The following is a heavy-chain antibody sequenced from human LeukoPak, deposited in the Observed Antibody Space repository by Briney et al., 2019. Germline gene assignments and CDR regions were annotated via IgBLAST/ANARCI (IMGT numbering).Heavy chain of an antibody. CDR2: ISSSSSYI. Sequence: KPGGSLRRSCAASGFTFSSYSMNWVRQAPGKGLEWVSSISSSSSYIYYADSVKGRFTISRDNAKNSLYLQMNSLRAGDTAVYYCARDLRGGFDPWGQGTLVTVSS. CDR1: GFTFSSYS. CDR3: ARDLRGGFDP. V-gene: IGHV3-21*01. J-gene: IGHJ5*02.